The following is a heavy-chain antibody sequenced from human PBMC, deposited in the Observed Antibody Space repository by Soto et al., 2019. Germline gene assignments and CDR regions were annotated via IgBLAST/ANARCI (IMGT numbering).Heavy chain of an antibody. D-gene: IGHD1-26*01. J-gene: IGHJ2*01. CDR1: GGSISSYY. Sequence: QVQLQESGPGLVKPSETLSLTCTVSGGSISSYYWSWIRQPPGKGLEWVGYIYYSGSSHYNPPLRSRVTITEDASKNRYSLKLSAVTAADTAVYYCATYRDSEFRGYFDLWGRGTLVTVSS. V-gene: IGHV4-59*08. CDR3: ATYRDSEFRGYFDL. CDR2: IYYSGSS.